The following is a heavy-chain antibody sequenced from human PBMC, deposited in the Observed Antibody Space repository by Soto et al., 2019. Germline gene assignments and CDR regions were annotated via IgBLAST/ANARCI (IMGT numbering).Heavy chain of an antibody. Sequence: PSETLSLTCAVYCGSFSCYYWSWIRQPPGKGLEWIGEINHSGSTNYNPSLKSRVTISVDTSKNQFSLKLSSVTAADTAVYYCARESGSGWYVWFDPWGQGTLVTVSS. J-gene: IGHJ5*02. V-gene: IGHV4-34*01. CDR1: CGSFSCYY. D-gene: IGHD6-19*01. CDR2: INHSGST. CDR3: ARESGSGWYVWFDP.